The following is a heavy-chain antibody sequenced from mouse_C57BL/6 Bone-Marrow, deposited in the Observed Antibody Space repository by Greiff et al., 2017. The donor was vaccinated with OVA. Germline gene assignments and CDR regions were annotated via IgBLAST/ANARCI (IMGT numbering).Heavy chain of an antibody. Sequence: VKLQQSGAELVKPGASVKMSCKASGYTFTSYWITWVKQRPGQGLEWIGDIYPGSGSTNYNEKFKSKATLTVDTSSSTAYMQLSSLTSEDSAVYYCAIPGSSPNYAMDYWGQGTSVTVSS. V-gene: IGHV1-55*01. CDR1: GYTFTSYW. J-gene: IGHJ4*01. CDR3: AIPGSSPNYAMDY. D-gene: IGHD1-1*01. CDR2: IYPGSGST.